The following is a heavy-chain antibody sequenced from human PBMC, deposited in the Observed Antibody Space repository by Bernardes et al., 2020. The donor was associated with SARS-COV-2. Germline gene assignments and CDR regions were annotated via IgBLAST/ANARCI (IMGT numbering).Heavy chain of an antibody. CDR3: ARGCRGDCPNWLDP. CDR2: ISWNSGSI. Sequence: GGSLRLSCAASGFTFDDHAMHWVRQAPGKGLEWVSGISWNSGSIGYADSVKGRFTISRDNAKSSLYLRMNSLRVEDTALYYCARGCRGDCPNWLDPWGQGTLVTVSS. V-gene: IGHV3-9*01. J-gene: IGHJ5*02. D-gene: IGHD2-21*02. CDR1: GFTFDDHA.